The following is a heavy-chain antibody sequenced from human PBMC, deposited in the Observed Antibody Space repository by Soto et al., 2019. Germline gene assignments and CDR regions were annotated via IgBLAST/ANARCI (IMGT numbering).Heavy chain of an antibody. CDR2: ILVDGRT. V-gene: IGHV3-23*01. CDR3: AKATATGGGAFDI. Sequence: QPGGSLRLSCAASGFICSSYDMSWVRQAPGKGLEWVSTILVDGRTFYVDSVKGRFTISRDTSQNTVYLQMNSLTAGDTALYYGAKATATGGGAFDICGQGTMVT. D-gene: IGHD2-8*02. CDR1: GFICSSYD. J-gene: IGHJ3*02.